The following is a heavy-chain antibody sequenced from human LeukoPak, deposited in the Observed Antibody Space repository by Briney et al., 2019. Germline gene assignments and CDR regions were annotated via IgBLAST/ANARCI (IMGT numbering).Heavy chain of an antibody. V-gene: IGHV4-59*07. CDR3: ASLGTGYSYGYALDY. CDR1: GGSISSYY. CDR2: ISYSGRT. D-gene: IGHD5-18*01. J-gene: IGHJ4*02. Sequence: PSDTLSLTCTVSGGSISSYYWSWIRQPPGEGLEWVGYISYSGRTNYNPSLKSRVTISVDTSKNQSALKLSAVTAADTAVYYCASLGTGYSYGYALDYWGQGTLVTVSS.